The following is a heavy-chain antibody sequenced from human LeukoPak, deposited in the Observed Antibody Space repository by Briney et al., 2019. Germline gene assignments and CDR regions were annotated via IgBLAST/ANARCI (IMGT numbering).Heavy chain of an antibody. V-gene: IGHV1-18*01. Sequence: ASVKVSCKASGYTFTTYGISWVRQAPGQGLEWMGWISAYNGNTIYAQKLQGRVTMTTDTSTNTAYMELRSLRSDDRAVYQCARLQVRRSGGSCYYFTVDYWRQGTLVTVSS. CDR2: ISAYNGNT. CDR3: ARLQVRRSGGSCYYFTVDY. J-gene: IGHJ4*02. D-gene: IGHD2-15*01. CDR1: GYTFTTYG.